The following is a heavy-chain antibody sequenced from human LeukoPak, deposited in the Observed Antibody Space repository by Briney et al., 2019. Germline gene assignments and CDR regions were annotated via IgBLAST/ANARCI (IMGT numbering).Heavy chain of an antibody. CDR1: GDTFSTYA. Sequence: GSSVKVSCKASGDTFSTYAIRWVRQAPGQGLEWMGGIIPMFGTPNYAQKFQGRVTITANKSTSTAYMELRSLRSEDTAVYYCARDLADTVMVTSRWNFDLWGRGTLVTVSS. J-gene: IGHJ2*01. CDR2: IIPMFGTP. V-gene: IGHV1-69*06. CDR3: ARDLADTVMVTSRWNFDL. D-gene: IGHD5-18*01.